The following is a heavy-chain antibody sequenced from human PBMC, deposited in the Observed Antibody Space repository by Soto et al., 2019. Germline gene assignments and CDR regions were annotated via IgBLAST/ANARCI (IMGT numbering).Heavy chain of an antibody. CDR2: IYHSGNI. V-gene: IGHV4-30-2*01. Sequence: SETLSLTCAVSGGSISSGGYSWSWIRQPPGKGLEWIGYIYHSGNIYYNPSLKSRVTISVDRSKNQFSLKLSSVTAADTAVYSCARITSTWGQGNLVTVSA. J-gene: IGHJ5*02. CDR1: GGSISSGGYS. D-gene: IGHD3-10*01. CDR3: ARITST.